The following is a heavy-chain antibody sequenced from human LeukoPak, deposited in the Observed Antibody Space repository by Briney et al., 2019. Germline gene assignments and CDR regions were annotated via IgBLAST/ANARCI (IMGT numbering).Heavy chain of an antibody. CDR2: IFFDGSKK. CDR1: GFTFSSYG. D-gene: IGHD6-19*01. Sequence: GGSLRLSCAASGFTFSSYGMHWVRQAPGKGLEWVALIFFDGSKKYYGDSMKGRFTISRDNSKNTLYLQMNSLRAEDTAVYFWAREISGSFDYWGQGALVTVSS. V-gene: IGHV3-33*01. CDR3: AREISGSFDY. J-gene: IGHJ4*02.